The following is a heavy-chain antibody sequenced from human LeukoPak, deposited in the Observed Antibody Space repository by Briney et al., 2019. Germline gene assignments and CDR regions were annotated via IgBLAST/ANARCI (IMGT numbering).Heavy chain of an antibody. V-gene: IGHV4-38-2*01. Sequence: SETLSLTCSVSGYSISSGNYWGWIRLPPGKGLQWIGSIYHSGSTYYNPSLKSRVTISVDTSKNQFSLKLSSVTAADTAVYYCARRVRDGYNFGAFDIWGQGTMVTVSS. CDR1: GYSISSGNY. J-gene: IGHJ3*02. CDR2: IYHSGST. CDR3: ARRVRDGYNFGAFDI. D-gene: IGHD5-24*01.